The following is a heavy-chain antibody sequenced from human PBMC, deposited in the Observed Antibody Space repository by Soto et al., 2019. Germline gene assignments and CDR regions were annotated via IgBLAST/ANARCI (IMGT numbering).Heavy chain of an antibody. CDR3: ARDHYDFWSGYLGY. Sequence: GGSLRLSCAASGFTFSSYCMSWVRQAPGKGLEWVANIKQDGSEKYYVDSVKGRFTISRDNAKNSLYLQMNSLRAEDTAVYYCARDHYDFWSGYLGYWGQGTLVTVSS. V-gene: IGHV3-7*01. J-gene: IGHJ4*02. D-gene: IGHD3-3*01. CDR1: GFTFSSYC. CDR2: IKQDGSEK.